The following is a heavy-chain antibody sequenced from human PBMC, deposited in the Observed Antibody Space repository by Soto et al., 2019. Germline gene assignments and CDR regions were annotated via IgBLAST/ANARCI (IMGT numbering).Heavy chain of an antibody. CDR1: GFTFSSYW. D-gene: IGHD2-15*01. CDR3: AREYCSGGSCYSDAFDI. V-gene: IGHV3-7*01. J-gene: IGHJ3*02. CDR2: IKQDGSEK. Sequence: EVQLVESGGGLVQPGGSLRLSCAASGFTFSSYWMSWVRQAPGKGLEWVTNIKQDGSEKYYVDSVKGRFTISRDNAKNSLYLQMNSLRAEDTAVYYCAREYCSGGSCYSDAFDIWGQGTMVTVSS.